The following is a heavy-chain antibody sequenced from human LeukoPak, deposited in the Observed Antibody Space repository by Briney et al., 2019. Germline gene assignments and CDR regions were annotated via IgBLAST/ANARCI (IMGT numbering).Heavy chain of an antibody. Sequence: GGSLRLSCAASGFTFSSYSMNWVRQAPGKGLEWVSSISSSSGYIYYADSVKGRFTISRDNAKNSLYLQMNSLRAEDTAVYYCARGWGYYYGMDVWGKGTTVTVSS. CDR3: ARGWGYYYGMDV. J-gene: IGHJ6*04. V-gene: IGHV3-21*04. CDR1: GFTFSSYS. CDR2: ISSSSGYI. D-gene: IGHD3-16*01.